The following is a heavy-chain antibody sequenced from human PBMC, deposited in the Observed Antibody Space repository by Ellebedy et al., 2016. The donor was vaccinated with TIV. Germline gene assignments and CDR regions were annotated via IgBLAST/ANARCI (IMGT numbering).Heavy chain of an antibody. J-gene: IGHJ4*02. CDR3: ARLDGSGSFPFGY. V-gene: IGHV1-2*02. CDR2: INPNSGGT. D-gene: IGHD3-10*01. Sequence: AASVTVSCKASGYTFTGYYMHWVRQAPGQGLEWMGWINPNSGGTNYAQKFQGRVTMTRDTSISTAYMELSRLRSDDTAVYYCARLDGSGSFPFGYWGQGTLVTVSS. CDR1: GYTFTGYY.